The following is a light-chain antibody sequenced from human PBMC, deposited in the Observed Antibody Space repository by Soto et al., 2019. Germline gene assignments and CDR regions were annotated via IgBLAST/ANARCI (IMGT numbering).Light chain of an antibody. CDR2: GAS. Sequence: ETVLTQSPGTLSLSPGERATLSCRASQTIRSNYLAWYRQTPGQAPRLLIYGASNRATGIADRFSGSGSGTDSTLIISRLEPEDYALYYCQQYGSSPWTFGQGNKVEIK. CDR3: QQYGSSPWT. CDR1: QTIRSNY. V-gene: IGKV3-20*01. J-gene: IGKJ1*01.